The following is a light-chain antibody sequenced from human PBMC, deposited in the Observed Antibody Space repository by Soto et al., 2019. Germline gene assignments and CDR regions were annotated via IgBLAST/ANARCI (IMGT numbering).Light chain of an antibody. J-gene: IGLJ1*01. CDR1: SSNLGAGYL. CDR2: DNN. CDR3: QSYDSSLSGYV. V-gene: IGLV1-40*01. Sequence: QSVRTQPPSVSGAPGHRVTISCTGTSSNLGAGYLVHWYQQFPGAAPKLLIFDNNNRPSGVPDRFSGSKSGTSASLAITGLQAEDEADYYCQSYDSSLSGYVFGSGTKLTVL.